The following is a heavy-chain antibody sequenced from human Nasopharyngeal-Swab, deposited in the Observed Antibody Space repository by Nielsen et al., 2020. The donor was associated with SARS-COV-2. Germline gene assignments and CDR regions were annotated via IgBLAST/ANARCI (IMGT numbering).Heavy chain of an antibody. Sequence: SETLSLTCTVSGGSISSSSSYWGWIRQPPGKGLAWIGSIYYSGSTYSNPSLKSRVTISVDTSKNQFSLKLSSVTAADTAVYYCARHPFYYGMDVWGQGTTVTVSS. CDR2: IYYSGST. J-gene: IGHJ6*02. V-gene: IGHV4-39*01. CDR1: GGSISSSSSY. CDR3: ARHPFYYGMDV.